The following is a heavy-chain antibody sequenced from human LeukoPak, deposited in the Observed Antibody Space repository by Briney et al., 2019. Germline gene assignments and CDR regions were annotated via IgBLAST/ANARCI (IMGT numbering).Heavy chain of an antibody. J-gene: IGHJ3*02. Sequence: GESLKIYCKGSGYIFSIYWIAWVRQMPGKGLEWMGITYPNDSDTKTSPSFQGQVTISADKSISTAYLQWSSLKASDTAIYYCARLLWFGDLFTHAFDIWGQGTMVTVSS. D-gene: IGHD3-10*01. CDR2: TYPNDSDT. CDR1: GYIFSIYW. CDR3: ARLLWFGDLFTHAFDI. V-gene: IGHV5-51*01.